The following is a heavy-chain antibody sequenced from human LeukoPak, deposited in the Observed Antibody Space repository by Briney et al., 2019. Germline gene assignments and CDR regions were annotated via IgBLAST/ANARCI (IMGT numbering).Heavy chain of an antibody. D-gene: IGHD5-18*01. V-gene: IGHV3-7*01. J-gene: IGHJ4*02. Sequence: PGGSLRLSCEASGFIFSNYWMAWVRQAPGKGLEWVANIKEDGSDKNYVESMKGRYTISRDNAQNSLYRQMNRLGVEDTAVYYCARDAGYGYDRFDYWGQGTQVTVSS. CDR2: IKEDGSDK. CDR3: ARDAGYGYDRFDY. CDR1: GFIFSNYW.